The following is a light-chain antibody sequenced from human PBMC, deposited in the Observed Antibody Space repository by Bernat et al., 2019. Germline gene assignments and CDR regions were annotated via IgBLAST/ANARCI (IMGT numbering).Light chain of an antibody. CDR3: QQYCSTTLYT. CDR2: WAS. V-gene: IGKV4-1*01. J-gene: IGKJ2*01. CDR1: QSVLYSSNNKNY. Sequence: DIVMTQSPDSLAVSLGERATINCKSSQSVLYSSNNKNYLAWYQQKPGQPPKLLIYWASTRESGVPDRFSGSGSGTDFTLTISSLQAEDVAVYYCQQYCSTTLYTFGQGTKLEIK.